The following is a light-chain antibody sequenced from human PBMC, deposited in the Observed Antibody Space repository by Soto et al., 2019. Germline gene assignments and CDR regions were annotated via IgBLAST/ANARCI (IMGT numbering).Light chain of an antibody. J-gene: IGLJ2*01. CDR2: DVN. CDR1: SSDVCAYYY. Sequence: QSALTQPRSVSGSPGQSVTISCAGTSSDVCAYYYVSWYQQHPGKAPKLMLYDVNERPSGVPDRFSGSKSGNTASLTISGLQAEDEADYYCCSYAGGYTHFVFGGGTKLTVL. V-gene: IGLV2-11*01. CDR3: CSYAGGYTHFV.